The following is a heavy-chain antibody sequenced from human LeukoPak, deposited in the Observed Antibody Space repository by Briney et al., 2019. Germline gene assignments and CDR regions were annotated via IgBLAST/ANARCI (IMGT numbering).Heavy chain of an antibody. J-gene: IGHJ5*02. Sequence: GSSVKVSCKASGGTFSSYAISWVRQAPGQGLEWMGGIIPIFGTANCAQKFQGRVTITADESTSTAYMELSSLRSEDTAVYYCARAHPTDYYDSSVDPWGQGTLVTVSS. V-gene: IGHV1-69*01. CDR1: GGTFSSYA. CDR3: ARAHPTDYYDSSVDP. CDR2: IIPIFGTA. D-gene: IGHD3-22*01.